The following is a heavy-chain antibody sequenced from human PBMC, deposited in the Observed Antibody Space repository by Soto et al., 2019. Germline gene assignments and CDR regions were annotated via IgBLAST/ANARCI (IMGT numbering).Heavy chain of an antibody. CDR3: VRQGIDYLHGLVDV. Sequence: QVQVQQSGPGLVKPSETLSLTCTVSSGPSRSHNWGWIRQPPGRGLEWIGYVYYTGDTSYNPSLKSXVPXSADTSTNHISLTLRSVTAADTAVYYCVRQGIDYLHGLVDVWGQGTTVSVSS. J-gene: IGHJ6*02. CDR1: SGPSRSHN. D-gene: IGHD5-12*01. CDR2: VYYTGDT. V-gene: IGHV4-59*08.